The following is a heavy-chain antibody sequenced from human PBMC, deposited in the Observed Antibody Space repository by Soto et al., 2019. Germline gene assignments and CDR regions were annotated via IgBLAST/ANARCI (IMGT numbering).Heavy chain of an antibody. CDR1: GYIFAKYG. V-gene: IGHV1-18*01. CDR2: ISADNGNR. D-gene: IGHD2-21*02. CDR3: ARVPPVCGGDCYPDF. Sequence: QVQLVQSGAEVKKPGASVRVSCKASGYIFAKYGIYWVRQAPGQGLEWVGWISADNGNRNFAHKLHDSVTLTTDTSTSTAYLEMRSLTSDDTAVVYCARVPPVCGGDCYPDFWGQGTLVTVSS. J-gene: IGHJ4*02.